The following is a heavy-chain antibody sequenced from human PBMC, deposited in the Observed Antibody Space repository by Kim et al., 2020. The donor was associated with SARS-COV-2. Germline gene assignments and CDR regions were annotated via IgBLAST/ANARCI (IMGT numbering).Heavy chain of an antibody. D-gene: IGHD2-21*01. Sequence: FYVDPVKGRFTISRDNAENSLYLQMNNLRAEDTAIYYCVKVSIAALGADYWGQGTLVTVSS. CDR3: VKVSIAALGADY. V-gene: IGHV3-7*03. J-gene: IGHJ4*02.